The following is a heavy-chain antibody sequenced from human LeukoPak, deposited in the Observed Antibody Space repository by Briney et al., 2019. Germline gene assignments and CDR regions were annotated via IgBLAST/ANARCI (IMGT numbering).Heavy chain of an antibody. CDR1: GFTFSSYG. V-gene: IGHV3-33*01. CDR3: ARDGNYRFDY. Sequence: TGGSLRLSCAASGFTFSSYGMHWVRQAPGKGLEWVAVIWYDGSKTYYADSVKGRFTISRDSSKKTLFLQMNGLRAEDTAVYYCARDGNYRFDYWGHGTLVTVSS. D-gene: IGHD3-16*02. CDR2: IWYDGSKT. J-gene: IGHJ4*01.